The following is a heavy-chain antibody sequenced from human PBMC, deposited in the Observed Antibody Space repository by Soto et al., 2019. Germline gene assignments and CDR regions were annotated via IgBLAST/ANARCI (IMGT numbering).Heavy chain of an antibody. CDR3: ARYCNGGAGYSASLDY. V-gene: IGHV3-30*09. CDR1: PFTFRSYS. J-gene: IGHJ4*02. Sequence: QEQMVQSGGGVVQPGRSLRLSCAASPFTFRSYSMHWVRQAPGKGLEWVTSISYDGSKESYADSVKGRFAVSRDNSKNTLYLQRNSPRPEDTAVYYCARYCNGGAGYSASLDYWGQGTQVTVSS. CDR2: ISYDGSKE. D-gene: IGHD2-15*01.